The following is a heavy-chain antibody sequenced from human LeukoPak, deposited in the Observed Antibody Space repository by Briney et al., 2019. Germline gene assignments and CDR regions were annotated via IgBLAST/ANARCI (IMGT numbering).Heavy chain of an antibody. J-gene: IGHJ3*02. CDR3: ARQGYDILTGYIDAFDI. Sequence: SETLSLTCTVSGGSISSYYWSWIRQPPGKGLEWIGYISYSGSTNYNPSLKSRVTISIDTSKNQFSLKLRSVTAADTAIYSGARQGYDILTGYIDAFDIWGQGTMVTVSS. V-gene: IGHV4-59*08. CDR2: ISYSGST. CDR1: GGSISSYY. D-gene: IGHD3-9*01.